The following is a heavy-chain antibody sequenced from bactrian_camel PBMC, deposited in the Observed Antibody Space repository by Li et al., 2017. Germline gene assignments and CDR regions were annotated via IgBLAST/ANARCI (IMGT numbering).Heavy chain of an antibody. Sequence: HVQQVESGGDSVQAGGTLRLSCVASGHTDSIDSLITMGWLRQAPGKEREGVAVIDRDGTTAYADSVKGRFTISQDKAKNSVYLQMNNLKTEDTALYYCATVYTRSVVLHRAFGNWGQGTQVTVS. CDR2: IDRDGTT. D-gene: IGHD2*01. V-gene: IGHV3S53*01. CDR3: ATVYTRSVVLHRAFGN. J-gene: IGHJ6*01. CDR1: GHTDSIDSLIT.